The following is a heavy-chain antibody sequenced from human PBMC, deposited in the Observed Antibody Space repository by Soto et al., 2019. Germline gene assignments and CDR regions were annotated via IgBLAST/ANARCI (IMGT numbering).Heavy chain of an antibody. CDR1: GYIFNGYA. Sequence: ASVKVSCKASGYIFNGYAMHWVRQAPGQRLEWMAWINGGNGNTRYSQKFQGRVTMTRNTSISTAYMELSSLRSEDTAVYYCARGRILNCISTSCYMFYYYGMDVWGQGTTVTV. D-gene: IGHD2-2*02. CDR2: INGGNGNT. V-gene: IGHV1-3*01. CDR3: ARGRILNCISTSCYMFYYYGMDV. J-gene: IGHJ6*02.